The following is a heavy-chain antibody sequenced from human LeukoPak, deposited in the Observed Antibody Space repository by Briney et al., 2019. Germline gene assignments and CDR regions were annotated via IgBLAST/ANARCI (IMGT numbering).Heavy chain of an antibody. J-gene: IGHJ3*02. V-gene: IGHV2-5*02. CDR1: GFSLSTSGVG. CDR2: IYWGDDK. D-gene: IGHD3-3*01. CDR3: AHRPNGYDFWSGPGMDAFDI. Sequence: SGPTLVKPTQTLTLTCTFSGFSLSTSGVGVGWIRQPPGKALEWLALIYWGDDKRYSPSLKSRLTITKDTSKNQVVLTMTNMDPVDTATYYCAHRPNGYDFWSGPGMDAFDIWGQGTMVTVSS.